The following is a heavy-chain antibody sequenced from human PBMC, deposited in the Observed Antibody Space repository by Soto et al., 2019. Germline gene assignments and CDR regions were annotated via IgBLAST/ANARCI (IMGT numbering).Heavy chain of an antibody. Sequence: EVQLLESGGGLVQPGGSLRLSCAASGFTFTSYAMSWVRQAPGKGLEWVSAICGSGGSTYYADSVKGRFTISRDNSKNTLYLQMNSLRAEDAVVYYCAKDGPITIFGVVIYCFDYWGQGTLVTVSS. CDR2: ICGSGGST. J-gene: IGHJ4*02. V-gene: IGHV3-23*01. D-gene: IGHD3-3*01. CDR1: GFTFTSYA. CDR3: AKDGPITIFGVVIYCFDY.